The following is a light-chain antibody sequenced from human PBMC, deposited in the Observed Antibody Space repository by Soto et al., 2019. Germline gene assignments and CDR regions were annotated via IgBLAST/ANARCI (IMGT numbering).Light chain of an antibody. CDR1: SSDVGGYNY. J-gene: IGLJ2*01. Sequence: QSVLTHPASVSGSPGQSITISCTGTSSDVGGYNYVSWYQHHPGKAPKLMIYEVSNRPSGVSNRFSGSKSGNTASLTISGLQAEDEADYYCTSYTSSNTVVFGGGTKLTVL. V-gene: IGLV2-14*01. CDR2: EVS. CDR3: TSYTSSNTVV.